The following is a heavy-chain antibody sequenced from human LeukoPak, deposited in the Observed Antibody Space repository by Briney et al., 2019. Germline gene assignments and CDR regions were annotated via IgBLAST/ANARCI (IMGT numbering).Heavy chain of an antibody. Sequence: PGGSLSLSCAASGFPFHDYAMQWVRHAPGKGLVWVSGISWYCGSIGCADSVKGRFTLSRDNAKNSLYLQMNSLTAEETALYYCAKDMRYDNSGYSFDYWGQGTLVTVSS. CDR2: ISWYCGSI. V-gene: IGHV3-9*01. D-gene: IGHD3-22*01. CDR1: GFPFHDYA. J-gene: IGHJ4*02. CDR3: AKDMRYDNSGYSFDY.